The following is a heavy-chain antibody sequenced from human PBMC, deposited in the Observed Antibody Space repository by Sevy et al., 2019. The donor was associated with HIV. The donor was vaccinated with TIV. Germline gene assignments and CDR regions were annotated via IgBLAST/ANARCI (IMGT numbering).Heavy chain of an antibody. V-gene: IGHV3-21*01. Sequence: GGSLRLSCAASGFTFSSYTMNWVRQAPGKGLEWVSSISSTGNYIYYADSLKGRFSISRDNAKNSLYLQMNSLRAEDTAVYYCARGSHDYGDYDRDVGFDYWGQGTPVTVSS. CDR3: ARGSHDYGDYDRDVGFDY. D-gene: IGHD4-17*01. J-gene: IGHJ4*02. CDR2: ISSTGNYI. CDR1: GFTFSSYT.